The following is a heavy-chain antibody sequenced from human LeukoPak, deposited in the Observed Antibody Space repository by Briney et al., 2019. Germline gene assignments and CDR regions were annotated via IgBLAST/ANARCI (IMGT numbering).Heavy chain of an antibody. CDR3: ASTKRNWFDP. V-gene: IGHV4-39*07. D-gene: IGHD2-2*01. CDR2: IYYSGST. Sequence: PSETLSLTCTVSGGSISSSSYYWGWIRQPPGKGLEWIGSIYYSGSTYYNPSLKSRVTISVDTSKNQFSLKLSSVTAADTAVYYCASTKRNWFDPWGQGTLVTVSS. CDR1: GGSISSSSYY. J-gene: IGHJ5*02.